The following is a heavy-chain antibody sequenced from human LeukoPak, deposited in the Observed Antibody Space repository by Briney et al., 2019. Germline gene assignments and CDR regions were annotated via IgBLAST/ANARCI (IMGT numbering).Heavy chain of an antibody. CDR3: ARQKLGQFYFDS. CDR1: GFTFSDYY. J-gene: IGHJ4*02. D-gene: IGHD7-27*01. CDR2: ISSTSTYT. Sequence: GGSLRLSCATSGFTFSDYYMSWIRQAPGKGLEWISYISSTSTYTNYAASVKGRFTISRDNAKNSLYLQMNSLRAEDTAVYYCARQKLGQFYFDSWGQGTLVTVSS. V-gene: IGHV3-11*03.